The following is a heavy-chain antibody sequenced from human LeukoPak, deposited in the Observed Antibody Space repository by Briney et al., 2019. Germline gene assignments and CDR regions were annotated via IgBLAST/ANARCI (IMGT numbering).Heavy chain of an antibody. CDR2: IHKSGST. D-gene: IGHD3-10*01. CDR1: GGSISTYY. J-gene: IGHJ4*02. V-gene: IGHV4-59*01. CDR3: ARDRGLGVY. Sequence: SETLSLTCTVSGGSISTYYWGWIRQPPGKGLEWIGYIHKSGSTNHNPSLKSRVTISVDTSKNQFSLKLSSVTAADTAVYYCARDRGLGVYWGQGTLVTVSS.